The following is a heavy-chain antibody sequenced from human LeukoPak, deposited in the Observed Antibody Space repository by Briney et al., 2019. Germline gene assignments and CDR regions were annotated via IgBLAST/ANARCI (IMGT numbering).Heavy chain of an antibody. CDR1: GYTFTSYY. CDR3: ARDPLHYGDYVDWDY. V-gene: IGHV1-46*01. Sequence: ASVTVSCKASGYTFTSYYLHWVRQAPGQGLEWMGMINPSGGSTTYAQNFQGRVTMTRDMSTSTVYMELSSLRSEDTAVYYCARDPLHYGDYVDWDYWGQGTLVTVSS. J-gene: IGHJ4*02. CDR2: INPSGGST. D-gene: IGHD4-17*01.